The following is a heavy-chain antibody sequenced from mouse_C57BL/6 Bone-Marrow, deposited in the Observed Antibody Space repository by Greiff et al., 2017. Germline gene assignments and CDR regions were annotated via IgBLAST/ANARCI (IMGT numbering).Heavy chain of an antibody. V-gene: IGHV1-69*01. CDR1: GYTFTSYW. Sequence: QQSCKASGYTFTSYWMHWVKQRPGHGLEWIGEIDPSDSYTNYNQKFKGKSTLTVDKSSSTAYMQLSSLTSEDSAVYYCASEIYDGYPWYFDVWGTGTTVTVSS. CDR2: IDPSDSYT. CDR3: ASEIYDGYPWYFDV. J-gene: IGHJ1*03. D-gene: IGHD2-3*01.